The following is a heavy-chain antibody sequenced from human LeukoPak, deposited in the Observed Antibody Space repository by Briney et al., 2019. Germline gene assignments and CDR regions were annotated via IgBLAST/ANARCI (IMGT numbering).Heavy chain of an antibody. CDR2: ISSSSSYI. CDR1: GFTFSSYS. J-gene: IGHJ4*02. V-gene: IGHV3-21*01. Sequence: GGSLGLSCAASGFTFSSYSMNWVRQAPGKGLEWVSSISSSSSYIYYADSVKGRFTISRDNAKNTLYLQMNSLRAEDTAVYYCAKDIRRGYNYGYDQFAYWGQGTLVTVSS. CDR3: AKDIRRGYNYGYDQFAY. D-gene: IGHD5-18*01.